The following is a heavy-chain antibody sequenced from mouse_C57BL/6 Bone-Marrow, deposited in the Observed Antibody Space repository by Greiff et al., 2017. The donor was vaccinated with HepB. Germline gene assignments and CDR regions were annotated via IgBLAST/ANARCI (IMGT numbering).Heavy chain of an antibody. V-gene: IGHV3-6*01. D-gene: IGHD1-1*01. Sequence: EVKLQESGPGLVKPSQSLSLTCSVTGYSITSGYYWNWIRQFPGNKLEWMGYISYDGSNNYNPSLKNRISITRDTSKNQFFLKLNSVTTEDTATYYCARDRGNYYGSSYVDYWGQGTTLTVSS. CDR1: GYSITSGYY. CDR2: ISYDGSN. J-gene: IGHJ2*01. CDR3: ARDRGNYYGSSYVDY.